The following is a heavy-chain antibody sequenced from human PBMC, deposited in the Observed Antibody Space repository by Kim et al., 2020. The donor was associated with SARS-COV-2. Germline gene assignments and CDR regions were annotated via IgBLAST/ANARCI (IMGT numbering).Heavy chain of an antibody. CDR1: GFTFSSYG. CDR3: AKDRHGSGNYYSDY. CDR2: MWYDGSNK. V-gene: IGHV3-33*06. Sequence: GGSLRLSCAGSGFTFSSYGMHWVRQAPGKGLEWVAVMWYDGSNKYYADSVKGRFTISRDNSKNTLYLQMNSLRAEDTAVYYCAKDRHGSGNYYSDYWGQGTLVTVSS. D-gene: IGHD3-10*01. J-gene: IGHJ4*02.